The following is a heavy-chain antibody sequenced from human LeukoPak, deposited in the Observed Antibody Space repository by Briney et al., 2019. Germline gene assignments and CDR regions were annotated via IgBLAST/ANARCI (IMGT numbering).Heavy chain of an antibody. D-gene: IGHD3-22*01. J-gene: IGHJ3*02. CDR1: GGTFSSYA. V-gene: IGHV1-69*06. CDR3: ARFYDSSGFGPSRGRAFDI. CDR2: IIPIFGTA. Sequence: SVKVSCKASGGTFSSYAISWVRQAPGQGLEWMGGIIPIFGTANYAQKFQGRVTITADKSTSTAYMELSSLRSEDTAVYYCARFYDSSGFGPSRGRAFDIWGQGTMVTVSS.